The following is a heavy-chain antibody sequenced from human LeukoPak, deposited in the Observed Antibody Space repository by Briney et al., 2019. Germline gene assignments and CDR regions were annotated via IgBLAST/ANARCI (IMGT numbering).Heavy chain of an antibody. V-gene: IGHV5-51*01. D-gene: IGHD3-10*01. J-gene: IGHJ5*01. Sequence: GASQKISCKGSGYSFTSYWIGWVRPMPGKGPEWMGIIYPGDSDTRYSPSFQGQVTISADKSISTAYLQWSSLKASDTAMYYCARGIYGTGSYYYVFDWFDSCGQGTLATGSS. CDR3: ARGIYGTGSYYYVFDWFDS. CDR2: IYPGDSDT. CDR1: GYSFTSYW.